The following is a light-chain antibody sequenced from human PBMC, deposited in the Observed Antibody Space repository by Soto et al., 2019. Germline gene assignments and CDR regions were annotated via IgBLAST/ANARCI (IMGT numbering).Light chain of an antibody. CDR3: RSFTTYNTRV. J-gene: IGLJ1*01. CDR2: EVS. V-gene: IGLV2-14*01. Sequence: QSALTQPASVSGSPGQSIAISCTGTNSDVGAYNFVSWYQQYPGKAPKLIIHEVSNRPSGISDRFSGSKSGNTASLTISGLQADDEADYYCRSFTTYNTRVFGTGTKVTVL. CDR1: NSDVGAYNF.